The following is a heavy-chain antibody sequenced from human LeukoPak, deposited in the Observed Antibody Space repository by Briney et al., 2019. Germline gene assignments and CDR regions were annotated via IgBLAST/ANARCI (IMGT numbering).Heavy chain of an antibody. D-gene: IGHD1-26*01. CDR1: GFTFANFA. CDR3: ARDAWEVDAFDV. J-gene: IGHJ3*01. V-gene: IGHV3-23*01. Sequence: PGGSLRLSCAASGFTFANFAMIWVRQAPGKGLEWVSSISGIGFSTYYADSVRGRFTISRDNSKNTLFLQMNSLRAEDTAVYYCARDAWEVDAFDVWGQGSMVTVSS. CDR2: ISGIGFST.